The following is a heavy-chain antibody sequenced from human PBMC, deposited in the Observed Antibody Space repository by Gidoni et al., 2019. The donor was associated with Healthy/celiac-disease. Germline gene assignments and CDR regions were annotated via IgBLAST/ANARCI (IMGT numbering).Heavy chain of an antibody. D-gene: IGHD5-12*01. CDR1: GFTFRNYA. J-gene: IGHJ4*02. CDR3: ARRLYSGYDPFDY. V-gene: IGHV1-3*01. CDR2: INAGNGNT. Sequence: QVQLVQSGAEVKKPGASVKVSCKASGFTFRNYAIHWVRQAPGQRLDWMGWINAGNGNTTLSQKFQGRVTITRDTSASTAYMELSSLRSEDTAVYYCARRLYSGYDPFDYLGQGTLVTVSS.